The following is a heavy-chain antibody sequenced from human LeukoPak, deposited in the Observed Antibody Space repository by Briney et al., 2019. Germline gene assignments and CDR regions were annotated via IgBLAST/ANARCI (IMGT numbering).Heavy chain of an antibody. CDR1: GGSISSSSYY. Sequence: SSETLSLTCTVSGGSISSSSYYWGWIRQPPGKGLEWIGSIYYSGSTYYNPSLKSRVTISVDTSKNQFSLKLSSATAADTAVYYCARAEYCSGGSCRRGAFDIWGQGTMVTVSS. J-gene: IGHJ3*02. CDR3: ARAEYCSGGSCRRGAFDI. V-gene: IGHV4-39*07. CDR2: IYYSGST. D-gene: IGHD2-15*01.